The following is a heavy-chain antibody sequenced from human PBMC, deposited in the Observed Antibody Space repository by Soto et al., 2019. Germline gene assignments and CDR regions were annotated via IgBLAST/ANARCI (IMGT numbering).Heavy chain of an antibody. Sequence: QVQLVESGGGVVQPGRSLRLSCAASGFTFSSYGMHWVRQAPGKGLEWVAVIWYDGSNKYYADSVKGRFTISRDNSKNTLYLQMNSLRAEDTAVYYCARDRNYYGSGRYYPLGYWGQGTLVTVSS. CDR1: GFTFSSYG. J-gene: IGHJ4*02. D-gene: IGHD3-10*01. V-gene: IGHV3-33*01. CDR3: ARDRNYYGSGRYYPLGY. CDR2: IWYDGSNK.